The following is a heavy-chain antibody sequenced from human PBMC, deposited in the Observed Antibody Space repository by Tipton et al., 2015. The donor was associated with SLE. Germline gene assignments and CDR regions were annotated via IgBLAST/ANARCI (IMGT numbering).Heavy chain of an antibody. CDR2: ISYDGSNK. CDR1: GFTFSIYA. J-gene: IGHJ4*02. V-gene: IGHV3-30*04. Sequence: SLRLSCAASGFTFSIYAMHWVRQAPGKGLEWVAVISYDGSNKYYADSVKGRFTISRDNSKNTLYLQMNSLRAEDTAVYYCARGGLAALNFFHYWGQGTLVTVSS. D-gene: IGHD6-19*01. CDR3: ARGGLAALNFFHY.